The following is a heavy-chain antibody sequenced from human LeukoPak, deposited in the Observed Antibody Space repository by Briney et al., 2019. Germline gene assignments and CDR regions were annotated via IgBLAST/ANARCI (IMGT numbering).Heavy chain of an antibody. D-gene: IGHD3-3*01. J-gene: IGHJ5*02. CDR3: ARSDTIFGVVITYNWFDP. Sequence: GESPKISCKGSGYGFFSYWIGWVRHLPGKRLEGRGVNYPGDADTRYSPSYQSQVTISADKSISTSYLQRSSLTASDTAMYYCARSDTIFGVVITYNWFDPWGQGTLVTVSS. CDR2: NYPGDADT. CDR1: GYGFFSYW. V-gene: IGHV5-51*01.